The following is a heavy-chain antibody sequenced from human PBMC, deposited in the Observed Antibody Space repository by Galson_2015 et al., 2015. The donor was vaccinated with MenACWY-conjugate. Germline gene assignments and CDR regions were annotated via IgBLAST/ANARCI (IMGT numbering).Heavy chain of an antibody. CDR1: GFTFSSYW. Sequence: LRLSCAASGFTFSSYWLSWVRQAPGKGLEWVANINQDGTEKYYVDSVKGRFTISRDNAKNSLYLQMNSLRAEDTAIFYCARVPGSGWYVDYWGQGTLLTVSS. CDR3: ARVPGSGWYVDY. CDR2: INQDGTEK. D-gene: IGHD6-19*01. V-gene: IGHV3-7*03. J-gene: IGHJ4*02.